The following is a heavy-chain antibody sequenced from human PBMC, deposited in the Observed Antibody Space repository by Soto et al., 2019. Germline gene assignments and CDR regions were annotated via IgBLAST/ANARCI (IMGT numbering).Heavy chain of an antibody. J-gene: IGHJ5*02. Sequence: QMQLQESGPGLVKPSQPLSLTCPVSGCSISSGGYYCSWIRQHPGKGLEWIGYIYYSGSTYYNPYIYIRVTRTVDTSKNQNSQKITAVTAADTALYYSARVGGINWFDPLCQGTLVTVSP. CDR1: GCSISSGGYY. CDR3: ARVGGINWFDP. CDR2: IYYSGST. V-gene: IGHV4-31*03. D-gene: IGHD3-16*01.